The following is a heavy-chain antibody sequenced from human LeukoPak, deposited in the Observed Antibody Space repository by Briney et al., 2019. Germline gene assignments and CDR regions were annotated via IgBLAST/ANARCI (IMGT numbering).Heavy chain of an antibody. V-gene: IGHV3-9*01. J-gene: IGHJ4*02. CDR3: AKDNRRHYTSGPNPDSLH. D-gene: IGHD6-19*01. CDR1: GFIFNNYA. Sequence: GGSLRLSCAGSGFIFNNYAMHWVRQPPGKGLEWVSGISWNSGSIDYADSVKGRFTISRDNAKNSLYLQMNSLRVEDTAFYYCAKDNRRHYTSGPNPDSLHWGQGALVAVSS. CDR2: ISWNSGSI.